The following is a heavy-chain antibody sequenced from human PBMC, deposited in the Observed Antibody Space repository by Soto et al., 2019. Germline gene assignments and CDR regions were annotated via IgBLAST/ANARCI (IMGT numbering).Heavy chain of an antibody. D-gene: IGHD2-15*01. CDR1: GFSLSTSGVG. J-gene: IGHJ5*02. CDR2: IYWDDDK. Sequence: QITLKESGPTLVKPTQTLTLTCTFSGFSLSTSGVGVGWIRQPPGKALEWLALIYWDDDKRYSPSLKSRLTITKDTSKNQVVLTMTNMDPVDTATYYCAHRRRWAAGVWFDPWGQGTLVTVSS. CDR3: AHRRRWAAGVWFDP. V-gene: IGHV2-5*02.